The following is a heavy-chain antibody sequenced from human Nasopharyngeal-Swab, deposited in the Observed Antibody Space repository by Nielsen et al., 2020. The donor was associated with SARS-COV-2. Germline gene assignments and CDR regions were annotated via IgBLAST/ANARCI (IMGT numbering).Heavy chain of an antibody. CDR2: CSGGGNC. Sequence: GSLRLSCTVSGVSYDFMEAFYWAWIRQAPGQGLEWIGSCSGGGNCNFNPSLKSRVTISVDTSKNQFSLKLSSVTAADTAVYYCARGTRGYSLYWYFDLWGRGTLVTVSS. V-gene: IGHV4-61*08. CDR3: ARGTRGYSLYWYFDL. CDR1: GVSYDFMEAFY. D-gene: IGHD3-22*01. J-gene: IGHJ2*01.